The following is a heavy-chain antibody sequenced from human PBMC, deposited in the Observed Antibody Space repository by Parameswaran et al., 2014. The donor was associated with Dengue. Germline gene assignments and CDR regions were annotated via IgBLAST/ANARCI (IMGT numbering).Heavy chain of an antibody. V-gene: IGHV3-48*03. CDR2: ISSTANTI. J-gene: IGHJ4*02. CDR3: ARRGNGMPQSFDY. D-gene: IGHD2-2*01. CDR1: GFAFSYYE. Sequence: GSLRLSCTVSGFAFSYYEMTWVRQAPGKGLEWVSYISSTANTIYYADSVKGRFTISRDNAKNSLYLQMNSLRAEDTAVYYCARRGNGMPQSFDYWGQGTLVTVSS.